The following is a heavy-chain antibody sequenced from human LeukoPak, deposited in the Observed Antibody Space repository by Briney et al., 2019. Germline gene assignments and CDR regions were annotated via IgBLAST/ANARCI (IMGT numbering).Heavy chain of an antibody. CDR3: VKDLGGNYDY. D-gene: IGHD1-7*01. CDR1: GFTFSSYW. V-gene: IGHV3-74*01. J-gene: IGHJ4*02. Sequence: GGSLRLSCAASGFTFSSYWIHWVRQVPGKGLVWVSRIDYVGSTTNYADSVKGRFTISRDNARNTLYLQMYSLRVDDTAVYYCVKDLGGNYDYWGQGTLVTVSS. CDR2: IDYVGSTT.